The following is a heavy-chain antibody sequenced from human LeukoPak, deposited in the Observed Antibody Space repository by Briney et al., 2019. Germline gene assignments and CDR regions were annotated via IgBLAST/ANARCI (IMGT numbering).Heavy chain of an antibody. V-gene: IGHV3-48*02. J-gene: IGHJ4*02. CDR2: ISGGSSSV. D-gene: IGHD5-12*01. CDR1: GFTFISYS. Sequence: GGSLRLSCAASGFTFISYSRTWFRQAPGKGLEWVSHISGGSSSVYYADSVKGRFTISRDNAKNSLYLQMNSLRDEDTAVYYCARKYGGYADYWGQGTLVTVSS. CDR3: ARKYGGYADY.